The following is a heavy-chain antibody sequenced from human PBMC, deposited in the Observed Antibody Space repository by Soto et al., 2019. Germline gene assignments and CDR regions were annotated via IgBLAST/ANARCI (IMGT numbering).Heavy chain of an antibody. CDR2: IYGGGST. V-gene: IGHV3-66*01. D-gene: IGHD6-25*01. Sequence: GSLRLSCAASGFTVSGNYMSWVRQAPGKGLEWVSFIYGGGSTYYADSVKGRFTISRDNSKNTLYLQMNSLEAEDTAVYYCARAIRSGGLYNYYYYMDVWGKGTTVTVSS. CDR3: ARAIRSGGLYNYYYYMDV. J-gene: IGHJ6*03. CDR1: GFTVSGNY.